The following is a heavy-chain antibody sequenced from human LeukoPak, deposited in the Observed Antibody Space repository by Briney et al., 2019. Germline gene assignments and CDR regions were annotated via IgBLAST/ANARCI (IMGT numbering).Heavy chain of an antibody. CDR2: ISGSGGST. Sequence: PGGSLRLSCAASGFTFSSYAMSWVRQAPGKGLEWVSAISGSGGSTYYADSVKGRFTISRDNSRNTLYLQMNSLRAEDTAVYYCAKAEWELKPTRTYYFDYWGQGTLVTVSS. J-gene: IGHJ4*02. CDR3: AKAEWELKPTRTYYFDY. D-gene: IGHD1-26*01. V-gene: IGHV3-23*01. CDR1: GFTFSSYA.